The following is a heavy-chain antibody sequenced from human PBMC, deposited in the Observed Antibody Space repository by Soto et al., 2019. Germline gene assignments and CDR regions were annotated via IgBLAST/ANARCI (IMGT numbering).Heavy chain of an antibody. V-gene: IGHV4-31*03. J-gene: IGHJ4*02. CDR1: GASVKSGSYY. CDR3: ARGPNVVVVTDVTDFDC. Sequence: QVQLQESGPGLVKPSQTLSLTCTVSGASVKSGSYYWIWIRQHPEKGLEWIGYIFYRGSSYYNPYLESRLTISLDTYRNPFSLKLSSGTAADTAVYYCARGPNVVVVTDVTDFDCWGQGTLVTVCS. D-gene: IGHD2-21*02. CDR2: IFYRGSS.